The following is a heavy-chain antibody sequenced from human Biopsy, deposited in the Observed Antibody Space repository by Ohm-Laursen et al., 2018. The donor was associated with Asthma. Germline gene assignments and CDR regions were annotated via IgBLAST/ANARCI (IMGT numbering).Heavy chain of an antibody. CDR2: LIPMFGAQ. Sequence: GASVKVSCKTSRDIFSSYTLTWLRQAPGQGLEWVGALIPMFGAQTYAAKFRGRVTIIADESRRTGYMELSSLRSDDTAVYYCARGQKSAGDRWFDPWGQGTLVTVSS. D-gene: IGHD6-13*01. J-gene: IGHJ5*02. CDR3: ARGQKSAGDRWFDP. V-gene: IGHV1-69*13. CDR1: RDIFSSYT.